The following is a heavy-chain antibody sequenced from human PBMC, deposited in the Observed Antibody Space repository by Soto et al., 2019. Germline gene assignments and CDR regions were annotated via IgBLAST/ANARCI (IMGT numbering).Heavy chain of an antibody. Sequence: PSVTLSHTWTVADGSISSGGYYWSWIRQHPGKGLEWIGYIYYSGSTYYNPSLKSRVTISVDTSKNQFSLKLSSVTAADTAVYYCARDRIVPAAAGAWGFDTWGQGTLVTVSS. D-gene: IGHD2-2*01. V-gene: IGHV4-31*02. CDR3: ARDRIVPAAAGAWGFDT. J-gene: IGHJ5*02. CDR1: DGSISSGGYY. CDR2: IYYSGST.